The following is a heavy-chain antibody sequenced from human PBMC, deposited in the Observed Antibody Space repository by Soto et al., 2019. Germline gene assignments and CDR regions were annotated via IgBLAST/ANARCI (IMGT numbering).Heavy chain of an antibody. D-gene: IGHD1-1*01. Sequence: QVHLVQSGAEVKKPGASVKVSCKGSGYAFTTYGITWVRQAPGQGLEWMGWISAHNGNTNYAQKLQGRVTVTIATSTSTACRELRSLRSDDTGVYYCARGRYGDYWGQGALVTVSS. CDR1: GYAFTTYG. CDR3: ARGRYGDY. CDR2: ISAHNGNT. J-gene: IGHJ4*02. V-gene: IGHV1-18*01.